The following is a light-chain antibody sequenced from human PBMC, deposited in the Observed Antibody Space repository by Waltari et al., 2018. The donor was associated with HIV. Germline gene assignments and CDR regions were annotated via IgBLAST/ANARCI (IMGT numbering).Light chain of an antibody. V-gene: IGLV2-11*01. J-gene: IGLJ2*01. CDR1: SSDVGGYDY. CDR3: ASYAGIYTPVV. Sequence: QSALTQPRSVSGSPGQSVTISCTGTSSDVGGYDYVSWYQQYPGKAPKIIIYDVTQRPAGVPGRFSGSKSANTASLTIAGLQADDEADYFCASYAGIYTPVVFGGGTTLTVL. CDR2: DVT.